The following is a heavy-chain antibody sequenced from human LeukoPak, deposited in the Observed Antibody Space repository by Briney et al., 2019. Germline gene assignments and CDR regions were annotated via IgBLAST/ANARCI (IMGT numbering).Heavy chain of an antibody. Sequence: PGGSLRLSCAASGFAFSTYSMNWVRQAPGKGLEWVSSISSGGTYKYYADSAKGRFTISRDNAKMLVYLQMNSLRDEDTGLYYCAREHTLSDYWGQGTLVTVSS. CDR2: ISSGGTYK. CDR3: AREHTLSDY. D-gene: IGHD2-21*01. CDR1: GFAFSTYS. J-gene: IGHJ4*02. V-gene: IGHV3-21*01.